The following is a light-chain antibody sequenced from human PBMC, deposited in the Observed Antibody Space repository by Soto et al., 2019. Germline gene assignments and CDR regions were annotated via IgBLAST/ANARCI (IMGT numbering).Light chain of an antibody. V-gene: IGKV1-39*01. J-gene: IGKJ1*01. CDR1: QTVNTY. CDR3: QQGYSNPWT. CDR2: AAS. Sequence: DIQMTQSPSSLSASIGDRVTITCRASQTVNTYLHWYQQKPGKAPKLLIYAASNLQSGVPSRFSGSGSGTNFTLSLNSLQPEDSATYYCQQGYSNPWTFGQGTKVEIK.